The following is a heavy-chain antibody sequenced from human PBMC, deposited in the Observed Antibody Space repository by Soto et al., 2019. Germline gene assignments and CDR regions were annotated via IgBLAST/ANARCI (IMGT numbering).Heavy chain of an antibody. CDR1: GVTFNNYA. V-gene: IGHV3-23*01. CDR3: ALRYCIRTTCPPLNSYFYMDV. J-gene: IGHJ6*03. D-gene: IGHD2-2*01. CDR2: ISGSGGTT. Sequence: GGSLRLSCAASGVTFNNYAMAWVRLPPGKGLEWVSGISGSGGTTFYAGSVKGRFPISRDNSKNTLYLQMNSLRAEDTAIYYCALRYCIRTTCPPLNSYFYMDVWGKGTTVTVSS.